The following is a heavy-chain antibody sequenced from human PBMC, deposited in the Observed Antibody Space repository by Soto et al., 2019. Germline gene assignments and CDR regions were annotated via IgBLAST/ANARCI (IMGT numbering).Heavy chain of an antibody. CDR2: IIPIFGPA. CDR1: GGTFSSYA. D-gene: IGHD3-10*01. CDR3: ALYPLPSGSYIV. Sequence: QVQLVQSGAEVKKPGSSVKVSCKASGGTFSSYAISWVRQAPGQGLEWMGGIIPIFGPANYAQKFQGRVTITADESTSAAYRELSSLRSEDTAVYYCALYPLPSGSYIVWGQGTLVTVSS. V-gene: IGHV1-69*12. J-gene: IGHJ4*02.